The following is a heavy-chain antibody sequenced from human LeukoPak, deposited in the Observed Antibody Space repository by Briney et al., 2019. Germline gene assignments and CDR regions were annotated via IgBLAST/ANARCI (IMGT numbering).Heavy chain of an antibody. Sequence: ATVKLSCKASRYTLTDYHIYWTRHASAKGREWMGCNNPNSGGTNYAQKFQGRVTMTRDTSTNTAYMELSRLRSDDTAVYFCARVRAIAATGTGARYFQDWGQGTLVTVSS. J-gene: IGHJ1*01. CDR3: ARVRAIAATGTGARYFQD. CDR1: RYTLTDYH. CDR2: NNPNSGGT. V-gene: IGHV1-2*02. D-gene: IGHD1-1*01.